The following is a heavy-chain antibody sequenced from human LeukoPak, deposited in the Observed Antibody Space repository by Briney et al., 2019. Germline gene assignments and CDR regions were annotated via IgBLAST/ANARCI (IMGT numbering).Heavy chain of an antibody. CDR3: SSLPGGKKQALQFDP. CDR2: IKQDGRER. CDR1: GSTLGSFW. J-gene: IGHJ2*01. V-gene: IGHV3-7*01. D-gene: IGHD4-23*01. Sequence: PGGALRLSCAASGSTLGSFWMSWVRQTPGKGLEWVANIKQDGRERYDVDSVKGRFTISRDNARNSRYLQMNSLRAEDTAGYYCSSLPGGKKQALQFDPRGRGNLVTASS.